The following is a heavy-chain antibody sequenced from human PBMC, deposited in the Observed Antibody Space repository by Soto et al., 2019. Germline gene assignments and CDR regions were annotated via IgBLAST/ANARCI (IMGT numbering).Heavy chain of an antibody. CDR1: GFTFSSYG. Sequence: QVQLVESGGGVVQPGRSLRLSCAASGFTFSSYGMHWVRQAPGKGLEWVAVIWYDGSNKYYADSVKGRFTISRDNSKNTLYLQMNSLRAEDTPVYYCAREVPDSSGWYGNWFDPWGQGTLVTVSS. V-gene: IGHV3-33*01. CDR3: AREVPDSSGWYGNWFDP. CDR2: IWYDGSNK. J-gene: IGHJ5*02. D-gene: IGHD6-19*01.